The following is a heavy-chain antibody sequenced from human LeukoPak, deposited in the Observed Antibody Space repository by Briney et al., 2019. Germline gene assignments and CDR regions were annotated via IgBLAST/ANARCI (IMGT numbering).Heavy chain of an antibody. CDR3: AREYLIGNLYYFDY. D-gene: IGHD1-14*01. Sequence: SQTLSLTCSVSGGSISSGTYYWSWIRQPAGKGLEWIGRIYTYGTTNYNPSLRSRVTIDTSKNQFSLKLSSVTAADTAVYYCAREYLIGNLYYFDYWGQGTLVTVSS. CDR2: IYTYGTT. J-gene: IGHJ4*02. CDR1: GGSISSGTYY. V-gene: IGHV4-61*02.